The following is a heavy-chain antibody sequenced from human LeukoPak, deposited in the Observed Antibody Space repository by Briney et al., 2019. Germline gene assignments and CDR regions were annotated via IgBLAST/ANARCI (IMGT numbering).Heavy chain of an antibody. Sequence: TSVKVSCKASGFTFTSSAVQWVRQARGQRLEWIGWIVVCSGNTNYAQKFQERVTITRDMSTSTAYMEPSSLRSEDTAVYYCATDQAYYYDSSGYPSDNWFDPWGQGTLVTVSS. J-gene: IGHJ5*02. D-gene: IGHD3-22*01. V-gene: IGHV1-58*01. CDR1: GFTFTSSA. CDR2: IVVCSGNT. CDR3: ATDQAYYYDSSGYPSDNWFDP.